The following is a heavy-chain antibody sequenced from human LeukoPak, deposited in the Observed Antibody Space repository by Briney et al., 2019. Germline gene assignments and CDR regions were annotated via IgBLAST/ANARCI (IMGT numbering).Heavy chain of an antibody. J-gene: IGHJ1*01. D-gene: IGHD6-13*01. CDR3: ATVPRIPAVGNTEYFRH. CDR2: INPGDSDT. Sequence: GESLKISCKGSGYSFSTYWIGWVRQMPGKGLEWMGIINPGDSDTRYSPSFQGQVTISVDKSISTAYLQWSSLEAPDTAMYFCATVPRIPAVGNTEYFRHWGQGTLVTVSS. CDR1: GYSFSTYW. V-gene: IGHV5-51*01.